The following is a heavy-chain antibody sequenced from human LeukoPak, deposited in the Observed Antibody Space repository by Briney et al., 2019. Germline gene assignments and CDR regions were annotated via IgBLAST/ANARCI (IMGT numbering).Heavy chain of an antibody. CDR2: INPNSGDT. CDR1: GYTFTDCN. D-gene: IGHD3-9*01. J-gene: IGHJ4*02. CDR3: ARGINYDISFDY. V-gene: IGHV1-2*02. Sequence: GASVKVSCKASGYTFTDCNMHWVQQAPGQGLEWMGWINPNSGDTHYAQKFQVRVTMTRDTSISTAYMELSRLRSDDTAVYYCARGINYDISFDYWGQGALVTVSS.